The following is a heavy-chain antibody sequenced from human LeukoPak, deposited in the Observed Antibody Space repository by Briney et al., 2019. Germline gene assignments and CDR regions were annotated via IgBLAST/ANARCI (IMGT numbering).Heavy chain of an antibody. J-gene: IGHJ4*02. CDR2: INEEGSQK. Sequence: LPGGSLRLSCAASGFTFSDYWMTWVRQAPGKGLEWVANINEEGSQKYYVDPVKGRFTLSRDNAWNSLSLQMNSLRAEDTAVYYCANSYSSSWYFGNYFDYWGQGTLVTVSS. CDR3: ANSYSSSWYFGNYFDY. CDR1: GFTFSDYW. V-gene: IGHV3-7*01. D-gene: IGHD6-13*01.